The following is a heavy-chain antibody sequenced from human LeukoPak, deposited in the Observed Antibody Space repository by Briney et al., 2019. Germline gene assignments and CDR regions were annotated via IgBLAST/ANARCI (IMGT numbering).Heavy chain of an antibody. Sequence: PGGSLRLSCEASGFTFRNFEMNWVRQTPGKGLEWVSYISSSGASVYYADSVKGRFTISRDNAKNSLYLQMNSLRAEDTAVYYCARDPRGEYQLLFGDYFDYWGQGTLVTVSS. CDR1: GFTFRNFE. CDR2: ISSSGASV. CDR3: ARDPRGEYQLLFGDYFDY. V-gene: IGHV3-48*03. D-gene: IGHD2-2*01. J-gene: IGHJ4*02.